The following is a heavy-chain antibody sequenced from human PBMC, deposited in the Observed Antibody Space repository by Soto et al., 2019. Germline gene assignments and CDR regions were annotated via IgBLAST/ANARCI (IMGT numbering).Heavy chain of an antibody. CDR3: ARSVTTVVTMDV. D-gene: IGHD4-17*01. CDR2: IYYSGST. V-gene: IGHV4-39*01. Sequence: SETLSLTCTVSGGSISSSSYYWGWIRQPPGKGLEWIGSIYYSGSTYYNPSLKSRVTISVDTSKNQFSLKLSSVTAADTAVYYCARSVTTVVTMDVWGQGTTVTVSS. J-gene: IGHJ6*02. CDR1: GGSISSSSYY.